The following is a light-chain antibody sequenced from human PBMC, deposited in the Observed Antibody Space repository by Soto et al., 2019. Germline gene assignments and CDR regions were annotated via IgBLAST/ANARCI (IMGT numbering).Light chain of an antibody. Sequence: EIQMTQSPSSVSASVGDRVTITCRASQDINSRLAWYQQKPGKAPKLLIYFAFNLESGVPSRFIGSGSGTDFTLTITSLQPEDFATYYCQQADSLPRTFGQGTKVDIK. J-gene: IGKJ1*01. CDR3: QQADSLPRT. CDR2: FAF. V-gene: IGKV1-12*01. CDR1: QDINSR.